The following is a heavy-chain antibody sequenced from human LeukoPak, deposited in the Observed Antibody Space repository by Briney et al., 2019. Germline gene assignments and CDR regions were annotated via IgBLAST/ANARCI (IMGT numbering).Heavy chain of an antibody. V-gene: IGHV3-48*03. J-gene: IGHJ4*02. CDR3: ARGARGVIHQRFDY. D-gene: IGHD3-10*01. Sequence: GGSLTLSCAASGFTFSSYEMNWVRQPPGKGLEWVSYISSSGSTIYYADSVKGRFTISRDNAKNSLYLQMNSLRAEDTAVYYCARGARGVIHQRFDYWGQGTLVTVSS. CDR2: ISSSGSTI. CDR1: GFTFSSYE.